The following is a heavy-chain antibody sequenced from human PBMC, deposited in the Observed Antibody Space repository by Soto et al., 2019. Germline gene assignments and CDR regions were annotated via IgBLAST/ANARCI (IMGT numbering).Heavy chain of an antibody. D-gene: IGHD3-22*01. CDR1: GGTFSSYA. CDR3: ARDYYDSSGYYYSAFDI. Sequence: QVQLVQSGAEVKKPGSSVKVSCKASGGTFSSYAISWVRQAPGQGLEWMGGIIPIFGTANYAQKCQGRVTITADESTSTAYMELSSLRSEDTDVYYCARDYYDSSGYYYSAFDIWGQGTMVTVSS. CDR2: IIPIFGTA. V-gene: IGHV1-69*01. J-gene: IGHJ3*02.